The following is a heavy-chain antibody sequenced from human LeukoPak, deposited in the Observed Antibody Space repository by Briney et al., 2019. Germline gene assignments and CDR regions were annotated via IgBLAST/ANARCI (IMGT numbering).Heavy chain of an antibody. Sequence: GGSLRLSCAASGYTFSSYAMSWVRQAPGKGLEWISVISASGGSTYYADSVKGRFTISRDNSKNTLYLQMSSLRAEDTAIYYCKKKERALGAFVPDYGAREPLVTVSS. CDR3: KKKERALGAFVPDY. D-gene: IGHD1-1*01. CDR1: GYTFSSYA. J-gene: IGHJ4*02. V-gene: IGHV3-23*01. CDR2: ISASGGST.